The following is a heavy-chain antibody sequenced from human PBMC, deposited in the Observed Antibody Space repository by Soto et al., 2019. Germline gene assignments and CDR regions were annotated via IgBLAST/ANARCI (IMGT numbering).Heavy chain of an antibody. CDR3: AKDTRVVPAAQAGTFDY. D-gene: IGHD2-2*01. CDR1: GFTFSSYG. CDR2: ISYDGSNK. Sequence: GGSLRLSCAASGFTFSSYGMHWVRQAPGKGLEWVAVISYDGSNKYYADSVKGRFTISRDNSKNTLYLRMNSLRAEDTAVYYCAKDTRVVPAAQAGTFDYWGQGTLVTVSS. V-gene: IGHV3-30*18. J-gene: IGHJ4*02.